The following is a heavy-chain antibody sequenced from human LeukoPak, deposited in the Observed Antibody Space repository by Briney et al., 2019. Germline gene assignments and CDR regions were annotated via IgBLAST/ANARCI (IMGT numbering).Heavy chain of an antibody. V-gene: IGHV3-7*01. D-gene: IGHD6-19*01. Sequence: GGSLRLSCAASGFTFSSYWMSWVRQAPGKGLEWVAKINQDGSDKYYVDSVKGRFTISRDNAKNSLYLQMNSLRAEDTAVYYCSKTIAVADPTDYWGQGTLVTVSS. CDR2: INQDGSDK. J-gene: IGHJ4*02. CDR1: GFTFSSYW. CDR3: SKTIAVADPTDY.